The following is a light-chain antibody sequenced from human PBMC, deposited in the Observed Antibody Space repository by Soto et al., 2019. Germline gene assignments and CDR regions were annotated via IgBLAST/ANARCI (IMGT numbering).Light chain of an antibody. CDR3: ATWDGSLPGEV. V-gene: IGLV1-51*01. CDR1: SSNIGNNY. CDR2: DNN. J-gene: IGLJ2*01. Sequence: QSVLTQSPSVSAAPGQKVNISCSGSSSNIGNNYVSWYQQLPGTAPKLRIYDNNKRPSGIPDRFSGSKSGTSGTLDITGLQTGDEADYYCATWDGSLPGEVFGGGTKLTVL.